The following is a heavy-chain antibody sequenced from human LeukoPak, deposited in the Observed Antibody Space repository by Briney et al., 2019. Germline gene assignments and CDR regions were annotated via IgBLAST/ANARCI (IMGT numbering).Heavy chain of an antibody. J-gene: IGHJ6*03. CDR1: GASISSGNDY. CDR3: ARTGDGYNYYNYYYMDV. Sequence: PSETLSLTCTVSGASISSGNDYWSWIRQPPGKGLEWIGYIYYSVRTNYNPSLKSRVTISVDMPNNQFSLKMSSVTAADTAVYYCARTGDGYNYYNYYYMDVWGKGTTVTVTS. V-gene: IGHV4-61*01. CDR2: IYYSVRT. D-gene: IGHD5-24*01.